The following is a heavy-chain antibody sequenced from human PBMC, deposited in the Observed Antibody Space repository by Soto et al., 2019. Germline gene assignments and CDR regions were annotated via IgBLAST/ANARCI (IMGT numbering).Heavy chain of an antibody. Sequence: EVRVLESGGDLVQPGGSLRLSCEGSGFTFRGHAMTWIRQAPGKGPEWVSTITADGGAYYADSVKGRFAMSRDASERTLYLQTNSLGAEDTAAYYCAPHVSCAGGSCKYDAFAIRGQGTVVTVSS. CDR2: ITADGGA. V-gene: IGHV3-23*01. CDR1: GFTFRGHA. J-gene: IGHJ3*02. CDR3: APHVSCAGGSCKYDAFAI. D-gene: IGHD2-15*01.